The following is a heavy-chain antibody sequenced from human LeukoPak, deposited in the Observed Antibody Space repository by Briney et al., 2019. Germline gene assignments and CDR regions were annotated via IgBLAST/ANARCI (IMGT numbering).Heavy chain of an antibody. D-gene: IGHD5-24*01. J-gene: IGHJ3*02. V-gene: IGHV4-39*01. CDR2: VYYTGDT. CDR3: AREDCYSMDDVFDI. CDR1: GGSISSPSDY. Sequence: SETLSLTCTLSGGSISSPSDYWGWIRQPPGSGLQWFGSVYYTGDTYHNPSLRRRVTVSVDSSKNPFSLKLRSVSAADTGVYFCAREDCYSMDDVFDIWGQGTLVTVSS.